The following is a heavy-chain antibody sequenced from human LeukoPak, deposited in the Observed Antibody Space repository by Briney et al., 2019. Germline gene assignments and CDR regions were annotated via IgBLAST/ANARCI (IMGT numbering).Heavy chain of an antibody. Sequence: GGSLRLSCAASGFTFSSYGMSWVRQAPGKGLEWVSAISGSGGSTYYADSVKGRFTISRDNSKNTLYLQMNSLRAEDTAVYYCARDRIIAVAGQDYYYYYMDVWGKGTTVTVSS. D-gene: IGHD6-19*01. J-gene: IGHJ6*03. CDR3: ARDRIIAVAGQDYYYYYMDV. CDR1: GFTFSSYG. CDR2: ISGSGGST. V-gene: IGHV3-23*01.